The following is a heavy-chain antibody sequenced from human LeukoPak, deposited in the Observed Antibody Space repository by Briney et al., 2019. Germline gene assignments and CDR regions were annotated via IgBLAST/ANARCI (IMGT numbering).Heavy chain of an antibody. CDR2: IIPIFGTA. V-gene: IGHV1-69*05. CDR3: ARAVDSGSYYPAFDI. Sequence: SVKVSCKASGGTFSSYAISWVRQAPGQGLEWMGGIIPIFGTANYAQKFQGRVTITTDESTSTAYMELSSLRSEDTAVYYCARAVDSGSYYPAFDIWGQGTMVTVSS. D-gene: IGHD1-26*01. J-gene: IGHJ3*02. CDR1: GGTFSSYA.